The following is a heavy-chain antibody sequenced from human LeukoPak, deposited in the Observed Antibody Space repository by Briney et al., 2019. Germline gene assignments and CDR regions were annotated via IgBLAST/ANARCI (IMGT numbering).Heavy chain of an antibody. Sequence: GRSLRLSCAASGFTFSSYGMHWVRQAPGKGLEWVAVIWYDGSNKYYADSVKGRFTISRDNSKNTLYLQMNSLRAEDTAVYYCARDEGSGSLDYGGQGTRVTVSS. D-gene: IGHD1-26*01. CDR2: IWYDGSNK. CDR1: GFTFSSYG. V-gene: IGHV3-33*01. CDR3: ARDEGSGSLDY. J-gene: IGHJ4*02.